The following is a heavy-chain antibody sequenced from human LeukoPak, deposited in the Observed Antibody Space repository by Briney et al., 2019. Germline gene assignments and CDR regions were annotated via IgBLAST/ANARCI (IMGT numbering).Heavy chain of an antibody. CDR1: GDSISTYS. D-gene: IGHD3-22*01. J-gene: IGHJ4*02. CDR2: IYNSGST. CDR3: ARLIVGPEGDYLAY. V-gene: IGHV4-59*08. Sequence: SETLSLTCTVSGDSISTYSWSWIRQPPGKRLEWIGHIYNSGSTNYSPSLKSRVTMSVDSSKNQLSLSLSPVTAADTAVYYCARLIVGPEGDYLAYWGEGTLVTVS.